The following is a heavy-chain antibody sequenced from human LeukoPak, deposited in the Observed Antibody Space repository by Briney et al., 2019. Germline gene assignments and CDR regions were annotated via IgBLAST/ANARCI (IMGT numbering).Heavy chain of an antibody. CDR1: GFTFSSYA. CDR2: ISGSGGST. D-gene: IGHD3-3*01. J-gene: IGHJ4*02. CDR3: AKDLQVLRFLEWLASPYYDY. Sequence: GGSLRLSCAASGFTFSSYAMSWVRQAPGKGLEWVSAISGSGGSTYYADSVKGRFTISRDNSKNTLYLQMNSLRAEDTAVYYCAKDLQVLRFLEWLASPYYDYWGQGTLVTVSS. V-gene: IGHV3-23*01.